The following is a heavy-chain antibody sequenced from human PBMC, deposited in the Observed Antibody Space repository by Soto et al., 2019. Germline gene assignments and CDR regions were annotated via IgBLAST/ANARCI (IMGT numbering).Heavy chain of an antibody. D-gene: IGHD6-13*01. CDR2: ISWNSGSI. CDR3: AKDKGAAAAGRMDV. CDR1: GFTFDDSA. J-gene: IGHJ6*02. Sequence: HPGGSLRLSCAASGFTFDDSAMHWVRQAPGKGLEWASGISWNSGSIGYADSVKGRFTISRDNAKNSLYLQMNSLRAEDTALYYCAKDKGAAAAGRMDVWGQGTTVTVSS. V-gene: IGHV3-9*01.